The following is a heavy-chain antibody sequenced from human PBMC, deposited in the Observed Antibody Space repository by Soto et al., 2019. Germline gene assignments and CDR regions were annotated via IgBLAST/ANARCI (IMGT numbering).Heavy chain of an antibody. V-gene: IGHV3-23*01. CDR3: AKAAGYDFWSGYYTYGMDV. D-gene: IGHD3-3*01. CDR2: ISGSGGST. CDR1: GFTFSSYA. Sequence: GGSLRLSCAASGFTFSSYAMSWVRQAPGKGLEWVSAISGSGGSTYYADSVKGRFTISSDNSKNTLYLQMNSLRAEDTAVYYCAKAAGYDFWSGYYTYGMDVWGQGTTVTVSS. J-gene: IGHJ6*02.